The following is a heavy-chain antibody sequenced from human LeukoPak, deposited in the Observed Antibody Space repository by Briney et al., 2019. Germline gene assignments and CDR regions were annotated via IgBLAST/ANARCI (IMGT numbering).Heavy chain of an antibody. V-gene: IGHV3-21*04. Sequence: GGSLRLSCAASGFTFSSYSMNWVRRAPGKGLEWVSSISRSSNYKYYADSVKGRFTISRDNAKNSLYLQMNSLRAEDTAVYYCAKDRNYGDILYFDYWGQGTLVTVSS. J-gene: IGHJ4*02. D-gene: IGHD4-17*01. CDR1: GFTFSSYS. CDR2: ISRSSNYK. CDR3: AKDRNYGDILYFDY.